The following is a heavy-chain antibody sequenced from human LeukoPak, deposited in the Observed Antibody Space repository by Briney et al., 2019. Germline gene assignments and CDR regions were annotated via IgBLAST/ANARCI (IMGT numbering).Heavy chain of an antibody. CDR2: FDPEDGET. D-gene: IGHD3-9*01. CDR3: ARGGYFDWYHLGD. CDR1: GYTLTELS. J-gene: IGHJ4*02. V-gene: IGHV1-24*01. Sequence: ASVKVSCKVSGYTLTELSMHWVRQAPGKGLEWMGGFDPEDGETIYAQKFQGRVTMTRDTSTSTVYMELSSLRSEDTAVYYCARGGYFDWYHLGDWGQGTLVTVSS.